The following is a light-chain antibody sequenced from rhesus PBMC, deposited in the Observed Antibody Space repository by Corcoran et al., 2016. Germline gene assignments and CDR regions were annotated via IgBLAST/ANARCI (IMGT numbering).Light chain of an antibody. CDR2: KAS. V-gene: IGKV1-22*01. J-gene: IGKJ2*01. Sequence: DIQMTQSPSSLSASVGDTVTIPCRASQGISSWLAWYQKKPGKAPKLLIHKASNLKRGVPSRFSGSGSRTDFTLTFSSLQSEDFATYYCQHYSSRPYSFGRGTKVEIK. CDR3: QHYSSRPYS. CDR1: QGISSW.